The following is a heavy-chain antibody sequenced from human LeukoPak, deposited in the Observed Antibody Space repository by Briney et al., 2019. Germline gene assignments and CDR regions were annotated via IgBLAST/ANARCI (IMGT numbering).Heavy chain of an antibody. CDR1: GFTFDDYG. CDR3: ARAPRSLSRHGMDV. J-gene: IGHJ6*02. CDR2: INWNGGST. Sequence: GGSLRLSCAASGFTFDDYGMSWVRQAPGKGLEWVSGINWNGGSTGYADSVKGRFTISRDNAKNSLYLQMNSLRAEDTAVYYCARAPRSLSRHGMDVWGQGTTVTVSS. V-gene: IGHV3-20*04. D-gene: IGHD1-26*01.